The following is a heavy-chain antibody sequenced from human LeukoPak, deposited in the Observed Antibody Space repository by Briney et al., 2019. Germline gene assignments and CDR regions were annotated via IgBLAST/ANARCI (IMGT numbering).Heavy chain of an antibody. V-gene: IGHV3-23*01. Sequence: GGSLRLSCAASGFTFSSYAMSWVRQAPGKGLEWVSAISGSGGSTYYADSVKGRFTISRDNSKYTPDLQMNTLRVEDTAVYYCAKYIVGNSDSYWGQGTLVTVSS. CDR3: AKYIVGNSDSY. CDR2: ISGSGGST. J-gene: IGHJ4*02. CDR1: GFTFSSYA. D-gene: IGHD1-26*01.